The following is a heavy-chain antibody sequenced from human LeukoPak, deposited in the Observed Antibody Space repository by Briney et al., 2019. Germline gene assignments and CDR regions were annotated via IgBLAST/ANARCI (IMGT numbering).Heavy chain of an antibody. CDR1: GGSISTYY. CDR2: VWYSGTT. CDR3: AKGGPEASAGLTWFDP. V-gene: IGHV4-59*01. D-gene: IGHD1-14*01. Sequence: SETLSLTCTVSGGSISTYYWYWMRQPPGKGLEWIGYVWYSGTTKYNPSLKSRVTISVDTSKNQFSLKLNYVTAADTAVYYCAKGGPEASAGLTWFDPWGQGTRVTVSS. J-gene: IGHJ5*02.